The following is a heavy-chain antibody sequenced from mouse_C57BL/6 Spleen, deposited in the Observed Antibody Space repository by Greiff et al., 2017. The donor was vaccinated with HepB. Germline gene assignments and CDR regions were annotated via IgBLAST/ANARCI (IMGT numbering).Heavy chain of an antibody. CDR2: IDPSDSYT. D-gene: IGHD1-1*01. V-gene: IGHV1-50*01. J-gene: IGHJ2*01. CDR3: ARFRGSSFDY. Sequence: QVHVKQPGAELVKPGASVKLSCKASGYTFTSYWMQWVKQRPGQGLEWIGEIDPSDSYTNYNQKFKGKATLTVDTSSSTAYMQLSSLTSEDSAVYYCARFRGSSFDYWGQGTTLTVSS. CDR1: GYTFTSYW.